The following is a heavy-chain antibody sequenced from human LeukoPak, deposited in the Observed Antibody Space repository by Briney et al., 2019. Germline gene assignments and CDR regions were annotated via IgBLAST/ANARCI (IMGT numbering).Heavy chain of an antibody. V-gene: IGHV1-2*02. CDR1: GYTFTGYY. Sequence: ASLKLSCKASGYTFTGYYMHWVRQAPGQGLEWMGWINPNSGGTNYAQKFQGRVTMTRDTSISTAYMELSRLRSDDTAVYYCATEYSGYGVRNYFDYWGQGTLVTVSS. J-gene: IGHJ4*02. CDR2: INPNSGGT. CDR3: ATEYSGYGVRNYFDY. D-gene: IGHD5-12*01.